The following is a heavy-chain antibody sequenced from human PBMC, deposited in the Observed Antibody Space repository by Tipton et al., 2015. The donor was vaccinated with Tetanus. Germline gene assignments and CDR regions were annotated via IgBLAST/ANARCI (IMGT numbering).Heavy chain of an antibody. Sequence: TLSLTCTVSGGLITTGGYSWGWIRQPPGQGLEWLGYIYQTDSTYYNPSVRSRLTLSIQRSKNQVSLKLISVTAADSAVYYCVRAHYDFWSSDSYYYGMDVWGQGTTVTVSS. J-gene: IGHJ6*02. CDR3: VRAHYDFWSSDSYYYGMDV. D-gene: IGHD3-3*01. CDR1: GGLITTGGYS. V-gene: IGHV4-30-2*01. CDR2: IYQTDST.